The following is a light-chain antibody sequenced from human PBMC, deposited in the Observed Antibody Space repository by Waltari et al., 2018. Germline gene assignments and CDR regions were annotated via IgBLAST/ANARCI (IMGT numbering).Light chain of an antibody. CDR3: QKYERLPAT. J-gene: IGKJ1*01. V-gene: IGKV3-20*01. Sequence: SCRARQSIGSALVWYQQKPGQAPRLLIYDVSRRATGIPDRFSGSGYGTDFSLTISRLEPEDFAVYYCQKYERLPATFGQGTTVEIK. CDR1: QSIGSA. CDR2: DVS.